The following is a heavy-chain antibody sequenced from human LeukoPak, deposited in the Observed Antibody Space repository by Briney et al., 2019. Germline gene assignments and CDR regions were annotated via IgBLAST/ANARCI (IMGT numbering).Heavy chain of an antibody. J-gene: IGHJ4*02. Sequence: GGSLRLSCAASGFTFSSYSMNWVRQPPGKGLEWVSNIGTSSTTIYYADSVKGRFTISRDNAKNSLYLQMNSLRTDDTAVYYCVRGSYGAYDYWGQGSLVTVSS. V-gene: IGHV3-48*01. D-gene: IGHD4-17*01. CDR2: IGTSSTTI. CDR1: GFTFSSYS. CDR3: VRGSYGAYDY.